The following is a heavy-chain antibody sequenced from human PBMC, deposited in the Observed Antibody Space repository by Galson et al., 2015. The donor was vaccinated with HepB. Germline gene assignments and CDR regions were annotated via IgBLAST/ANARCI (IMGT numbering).Heavy chain of an antibody. J-gene: IGHJ4*02. CDR3: ARDRVYCSSTSCYGEHYFDY. V-gene: IGHV3-64*01. CDR1: GFTFSSYA. CDR2: ISSNGGST. Sequence: LRLSCAASGFTFSSYAMHWVRQAPGKGLEYVSAISSNGGSTYYANSVKGRFTISRDNSKNTLYLQMNSLRAEDTAVYYCARDRVYCSSTSCYGEHYFDYWGQGTLVTVSS. D-gene: IGHD2-2*01.